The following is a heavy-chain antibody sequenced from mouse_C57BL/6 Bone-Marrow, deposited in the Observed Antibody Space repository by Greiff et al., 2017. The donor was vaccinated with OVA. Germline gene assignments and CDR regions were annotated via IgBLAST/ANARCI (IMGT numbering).Heavy chain of an antibody. CDR3: ARRSLKDWYFDV. J-gene: IGHJ1*03. CDR2: FHPYNDDT. V-gene: IGHV1-47*01. CDR1: GYTFTTYP. Sequence: VQLVESGAELVKPGASVKMSCKASGYTFTTYPIEWMKQNHGKSLEWIGNFHPYNDDTKYNEKFKGKATLTVEKSSSTVYLELSRLTSDDSAVYYCARRSLKDWYFDVWGTGTTVTVSS. D-gene: IGHD6-2*01.